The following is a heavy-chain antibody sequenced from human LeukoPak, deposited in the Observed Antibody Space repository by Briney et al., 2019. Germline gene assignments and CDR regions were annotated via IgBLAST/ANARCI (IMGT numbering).Heavy chain of an antibody. V-gene: IGHV3-23*01. CDR1: GFTFSSYA. CDR3: AKAYSSSWYDAFDI. J-gene: IGHJ3*02. Sequence: PGGSLRLSCAASGFTFSSYAMSWVRQAPGKGLEWVSGISGSGGSTYHADSVKGRFTISRDNSKNTLYLQMNSLRDEDTAVYYCAKAYSSSWYDAFDIWGQGTVVTVSS. CDR2: ISGSGGST. D-gene: IGHD6-13*01.